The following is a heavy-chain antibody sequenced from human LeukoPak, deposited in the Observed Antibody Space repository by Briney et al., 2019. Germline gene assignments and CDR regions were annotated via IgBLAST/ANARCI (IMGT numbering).Heavy chain of an antibody. J-gene: IGHJ6*02. CDR1: GGPIRSYY. V-gene: IGHV4-59*01. CDR3: ARVSAAGMDFHYGMDV. Sequence: SETLSLTCTVSGGPIRSYYWSWMRQPPGKGLEWIGNIHYSESTNFNPSLKSRVAISVDTSKDQFSLNMRSVTAADTAVYYCARVSAAGMDFHYGMDVWGQGTTVLVSS. CDR2: IHYSEST. D-gene: IGHD6-13*01.